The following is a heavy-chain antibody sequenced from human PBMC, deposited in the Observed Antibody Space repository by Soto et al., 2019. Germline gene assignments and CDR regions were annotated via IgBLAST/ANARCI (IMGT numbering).Heavy chain of an antibody. J-gene: IGHJ4*02. CDR3: ARFPSQFLDY. V-gene: IGHV4-39*01. CDR1: GGSMSSSSYY. CDR2: IYYSGST. Sequence: QLQLQESGPGLVKPSETLSLTCTVSGGSMSSSSYYWGWIRQPPGKGLEWIGSIYYSGSTYYNPSLKSRVTISVDTSNNHFSLKLSSVTAADTSVYYCARFPSQFLDYWGQGTLVTVSS. D-gene: IGHD6-19*01.